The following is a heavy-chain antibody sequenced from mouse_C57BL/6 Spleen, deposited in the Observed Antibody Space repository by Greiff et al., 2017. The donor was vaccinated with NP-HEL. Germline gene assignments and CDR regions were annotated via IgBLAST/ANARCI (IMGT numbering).Heavy chain of an antibody. V-gene: IGHV1-82*01. Sequence: QVQLKESGPELVKPGASVKISCKASGYAFSSSWMNWVKQRPGKGLEWIGRIYPGDGDTNYNGKFKGKATLTADKSSSTAYMQLSSLTSEDSAVYFCARSFDYDHCAMDYWGQGTSVTVPS. CDR3: ARSFDYDHCAMDY. CDR2: IYPGDGDT. J-gene: IGHJ4*01. CDR1: GYAFSSSW. D-gene: IGHD2-4*01.